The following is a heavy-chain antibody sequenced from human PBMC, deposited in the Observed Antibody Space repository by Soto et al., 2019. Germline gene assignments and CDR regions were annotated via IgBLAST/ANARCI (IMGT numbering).Heavy chain of an antibody. Sequence: SETLSLTCTVSGGSISSGDYYWSWIRQPPGKGLEWIGYIYYSGSTYYNPSLKSRVTISVDTSKNQFSLKLSSVTAADTAVYYCARWDYSNYDVDYWGQGTLVTVSS. CDR3: ARWDYSNYDVDY. CDR1: GGSISSGDYY. D-gene: IGHD4-4*01. J-gene: IGHJ4*02. CDR2: IYYSGST. V-gene: IGHV4-30-4*01.